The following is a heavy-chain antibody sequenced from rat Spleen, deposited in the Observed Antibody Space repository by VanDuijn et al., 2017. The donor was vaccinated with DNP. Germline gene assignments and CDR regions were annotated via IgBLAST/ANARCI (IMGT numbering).Heavy chain of an antibody. D-gene: IGHD1-11*01. CDR1: GFTFNNYW. CDR3: TTDFERGY. Sequence: EVQLVESGGGLVQPGRSLKISCVASGFTFNNYWMAWIRQVPGKGLEWVASVPSSGGSTYYPDSVKGRFIISRDNAKSTLYLQMDSLRSEDTATYYCTTDFERGYWGQGVMVTVSS. CDR2: VPSSGGST. V-gene: IGHV5-31*01. J-gene: IGHJ2*01.